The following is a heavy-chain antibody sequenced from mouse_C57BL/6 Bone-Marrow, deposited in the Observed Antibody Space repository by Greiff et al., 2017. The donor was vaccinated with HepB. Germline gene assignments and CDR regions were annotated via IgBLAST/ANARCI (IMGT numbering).Heavy chain of an antibody. J-gene: IGHJ4*01. D-gene: IGHD1-1*01. CDR2: IWRGGST. CDR1: GFSLTSYG. Sequence: QVTLKESGPGLVQPSQSLSITCTVSGFSLTSYGVHWVRQSPGKGLEWLGVIWRGGSTDYNAAFMSRLSITKDNSKSQVFFKMNSLQADDTAIYSCANQITTVVGAMDYWGQGTSVTVSS. V-gene: IGHV2-5*01. CDR3: ANQITTVVGAMDY.